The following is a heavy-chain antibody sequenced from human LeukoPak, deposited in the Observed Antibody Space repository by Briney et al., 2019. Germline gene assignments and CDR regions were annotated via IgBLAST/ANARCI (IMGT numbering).Heavy chain of an antibody. J-gene: IGHJ4*02. CDR2: ISDTGGIT. CDR1: GFIFSSSA. D-gene: IGHD1-26*01. CDR3: ARISYSGSSFDY. Sequence: GGSLRLSCAPSGFIFSSSAMSWVRQAPGKGLEWVSSISDTGGITYYVDSVKGRFTCSRDNSRNTLYLQMNSLRAEDTAAYYCARISYSGSSFDYWGQGTLVTVSS. V-gene: IGHV3-23*01.